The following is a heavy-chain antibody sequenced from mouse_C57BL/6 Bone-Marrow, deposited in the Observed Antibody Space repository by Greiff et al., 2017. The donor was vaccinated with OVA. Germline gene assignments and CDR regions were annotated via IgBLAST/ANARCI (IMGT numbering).Heavy chain of an antibody. D-gene: IGHD1-1*01. CDR3: ARAYGSSYGSAMDY. CDR2: IWSGGST. Sequence: VQLQESGPGLVQPSQSLSITCTVSGFSLTSYGVHWVRQSPGKGLEWLGVIWSGGSTDYNAAFISRLSISKDNSKSQVFFKMNSLQADDTAIYYCARAYGSSYGSAMDYWGQGTSVTVSS. J-gene: IGHJ4*01. CDR1: GFSLTSYG. V-gene: IGHV2-2*01.